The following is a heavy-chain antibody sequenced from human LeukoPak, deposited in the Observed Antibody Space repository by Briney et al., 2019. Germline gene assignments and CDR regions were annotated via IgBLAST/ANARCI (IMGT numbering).Heavy chain of an antibody. J-gene: IGHJ4*02. Sequence: PGGSLRLSCAASGFTFSDYYMSWIRQAPGKGLEWVSYISSSSSYTNYADSVKGRFTISRDNAKNSLYLQMNSLRAEDTAVYYCARENDYGVLGRRGVFHYWGQGTLVTVSS. CDR3: ARENDYGVLGRRGVFHY. V-gene: IGHV3-11*06. D-gene: IGHD4-17*01. CDR2: ISSSSSYT. CDR1: GFTFSDYY.